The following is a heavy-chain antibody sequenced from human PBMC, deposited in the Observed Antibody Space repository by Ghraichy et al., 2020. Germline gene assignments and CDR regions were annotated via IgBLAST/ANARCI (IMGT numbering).Heavy chain of an antibody. Sequence: SETLSLTCAVYGGSFSGYYWSWIRQPPGKGLEWIGEINHSGSTNYNPSLKSRVTISVDTSKNQFSLKLSSVTAADTAVYYCARGYRMDANDYWGQGTLVTVSS. CDR3: ARGYRMDANDY. CDR2: INHSGST. D-gene: IGHD1-14*01. J-gene: IGHJ4*02. V-gene: IGHV4-34*01. CDR1: GGSFSGYY.